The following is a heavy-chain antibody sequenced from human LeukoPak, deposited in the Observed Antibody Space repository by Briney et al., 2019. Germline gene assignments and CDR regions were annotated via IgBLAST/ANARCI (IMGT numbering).Heavy chain of an antibody. CDR2: ISNTGRTP. Sequence: GGSLRLSCAASGFTFSDYHMTWIRQAPGKGLEWISYISNTGRTPYYADSVKGRFTISRDDAKNSLFLEMNSLRAEDTAVYYCARDGSPLRFYEMDVWGKGTTVIVSS. CDR1: GFTFSDYH. D-gene: IGHD2-2*03. V-gene: IGHV3-11*04. J-gene: IGHJ6*04. CDR3: ARDGSPLRFYEMDV.